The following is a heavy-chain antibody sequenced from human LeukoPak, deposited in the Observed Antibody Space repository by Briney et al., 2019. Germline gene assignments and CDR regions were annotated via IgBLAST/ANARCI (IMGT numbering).Heavy chain of an antibody. D-gene: IGHD5-12*01. J-gene: IGHJ4*02. V-gene: IGHV3-23*01. Sequence: GGSLRLSCAASGFTFSSFAMSWVRQAPGKGLEWVSAISGSGGSTYYADSVKGRFTISRDNSMNTLYLQMNSLRAEDTAVYYCAKGRMVATWVEEFDYWGQGTLVTVSS. CDR3: AKGRMVATWVEEFDY. CDR1: GFTFSSFA. CDR2: ISGSGGST.